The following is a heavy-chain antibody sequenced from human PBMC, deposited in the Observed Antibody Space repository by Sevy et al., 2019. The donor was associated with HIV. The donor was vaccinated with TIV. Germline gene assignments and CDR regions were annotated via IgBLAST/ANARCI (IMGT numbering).Heavy chain of an antibody. J-gene: IGHJ3*02. V-gene: IGHV3-23*01. CDR1: GFTFSSYT. Sequence: GGSLRLSCAASGFTFSSYTMTWVRQAPGKGLEWVSTITYNDKTFYADSVKGRFTISRDTPKNTLYLQMNSLRAEDTAVYYCGKALTIGWEKDAFNIWGQGTTVTVSS. CDR3: GKALTIGWEKDAFNI. D-gene: IGHD1-26*01. CDR2: ITYNDKT.